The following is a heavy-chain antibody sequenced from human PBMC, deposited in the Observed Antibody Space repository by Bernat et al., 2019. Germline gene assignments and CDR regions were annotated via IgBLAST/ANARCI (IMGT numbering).Heavy chain of an antibody. CDR2: IKSKTDGGTT. CDR3: ITDRGYCSGGSCSLFP. V-gene: IGHV3-15*01. CDR1: GFTFSNAW. D-gene: IGHD2-15*01. J-gene: IGHJ5*02. Sequence: EVQLVESGGGLVKPGGSLRLSCAASGFTFSNAWMSWVRQAPGKGLEWVGRIKSKTDGGTTDYAAPVKGRFTISRDDSKNTLYLQMNSLKTEDTAVYYCITDRGYCSGGSCSLFPWGQGTLVTVSS.